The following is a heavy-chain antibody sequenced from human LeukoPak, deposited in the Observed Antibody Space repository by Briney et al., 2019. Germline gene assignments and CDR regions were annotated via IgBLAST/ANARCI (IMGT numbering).Heavy chain of an antibody. Sequence: GGSLRLSCAASGFTFSSYAMSWVRQAPGKGLEWVSAISGSGGSTYYADSVKGRFTISRDNSKNTLYLQMNSLGAEDTAVYYCAKGPIVVVITEGSFDYWGQGTLVTVSS. CDR1: GFTFSSYA. CDR3: AKGPIVVVITEGSFDY. J-gene: IGHJ4*02. V-gene: IGHV3-23*01. D-gene: IGHD3-22*01. CDR2: ISGSGGST.